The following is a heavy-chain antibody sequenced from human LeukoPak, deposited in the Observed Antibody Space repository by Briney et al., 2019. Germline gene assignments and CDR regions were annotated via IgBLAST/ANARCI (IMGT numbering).Heavy chain of an antibody. CDR1: GFSFSDYT. CDR2: ISSRGGYI. CDR3: ARSRADSLDF. J-gene: IGHJ3*01. V-gene: IGHV3-21*01. Sequence: PGGSPRLSCAAFGFSFSDYTMNWVRQAPGKGLEWVSSISSRGGYIHYADSLKGRFTISRENAQNLLFLQLNSLGVEDTAVYYCARSRADSLDFWGRGTMVTVSS.